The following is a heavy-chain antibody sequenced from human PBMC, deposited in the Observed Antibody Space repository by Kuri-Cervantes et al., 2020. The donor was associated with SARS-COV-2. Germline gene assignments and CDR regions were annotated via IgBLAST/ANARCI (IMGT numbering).Heavy chain of an antibody. J-gene: IGHJ4*02. CDR2: IDPSDSYT. CDR3: ARLLVSYYDSSGHDRYFDY. V-gene: IGHV5-10-1*01. CDR1: GYSFTSYW. D-gene: IGHD3-22*01. Sequence: TVSCKGSGYSFTSYWISWVRQMPGKGLEWMGRIDPSDSYTNYSPSFQGHVTISADKSISTAYLQWSSLKASDTAMYYCARLLVSYYDSSGHDRYFDYWGQGTLVTVSS.